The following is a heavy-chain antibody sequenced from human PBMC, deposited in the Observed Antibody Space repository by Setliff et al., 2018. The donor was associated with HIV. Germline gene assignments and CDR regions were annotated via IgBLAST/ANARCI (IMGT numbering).Heavy chain of an antibody. Sequence: GGSLRLSCEASGFIFIHYILTWVRQAPGRGLELVSYIDLGGSIIHYADSVRGRFTISRDDARKSVFLQMDSLRAEDTAVYYCARDRSVYQLLWEYFQHWGQGTLVTVSS. V-gene: IGHV3-48*04. J-gene: IGHJ1*01. CDR1: GFIFIHYI. CDR3: ARDRSVYQLLWEYFQH. CDR2: IDLGGSII. D-gene: IGHD2-2*01.